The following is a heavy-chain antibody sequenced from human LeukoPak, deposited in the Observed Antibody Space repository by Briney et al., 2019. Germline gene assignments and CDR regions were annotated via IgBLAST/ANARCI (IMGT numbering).Heavy chain of an antibody. CDR3: AKDIHSMITFGGVIAPRDY. CDR1: GFTFSSYW. V-gene: IGHV3-7*03. J-gene: IGHJ4*02. D-gene: IGHD3-16*02. Sequence: GGSLRLSCAASGFTFSSYWMSWVRQAPGKGLEWVANIKQDGSEKYYVDSVKGRFTISRDNAKNSLYLQMNSLRAEDTAVYYCAKDIHSMITFGGVIAPRDYWGQGTLVTVSS. CDR2: IKQDGSEK.